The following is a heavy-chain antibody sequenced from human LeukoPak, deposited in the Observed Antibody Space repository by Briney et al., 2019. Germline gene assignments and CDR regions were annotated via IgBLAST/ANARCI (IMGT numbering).Heavy chain of an antibody. CDR1: GFTFSNYG. Sequence: GGSLRLSCAASGFTFSNYGMYWVRQAPGKGLEWVAVITYDGGNKYYADSVKGRFTISRDNSKNTLYLQMNSLRADDTAVYYCAKGAWLGIAAGNDYWGQGTLVTVSS. V-gene: IGHV3-30*18. J-gene: IGHJ4*02. D-gene: IGHD6-13*01. CDR3: AKGAWLGIAAGNDY. CDR2: ITYDGGNK.